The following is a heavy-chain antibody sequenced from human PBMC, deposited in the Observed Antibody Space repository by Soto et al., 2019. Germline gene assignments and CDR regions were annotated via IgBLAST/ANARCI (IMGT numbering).Heavy chain of an antibody. D-gene: IGHD6-19*01. CDR3: ARRTSGYFGY. CDR2: ILSDHNT. V-gene: IGHV3-23*03. Sequence: EVQLLESGGGLVQPGGSLTLSCAASGFTFSDYTMSWVRQAPGKVLECVSVILSDHNTYYADSVRGRFTISRDNSKNTLYLEMNSLIAEDTAVYYCARRTSGYFGYWGQGTLVTVSS. J-gene: IGHJ4*02. CDR1: GFTFSDYT.